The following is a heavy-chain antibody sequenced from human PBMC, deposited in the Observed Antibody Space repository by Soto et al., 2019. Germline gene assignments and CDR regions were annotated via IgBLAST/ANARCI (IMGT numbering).Heavy chain of an antibody. CDR1: GFTFSGSA. CDR2: IRSKANSYAT. D-gene: IGHD6-19*01. V-gene: IGHV3-73*02. J-gene: IGHJ4*02. CDR3: TRPDEYSSGWIDY. Sequence: EVQLVESGGGLVQPGGSLKLSCAASGFTFSGSAMHWVRQASGKGLEWVGRIRSKANSYATAYAASVKGRFTISRDDSKNTAYLQMNSLKTEDTAVYYCTRPDEYSSGWIDYWGQGTLVTVSS.